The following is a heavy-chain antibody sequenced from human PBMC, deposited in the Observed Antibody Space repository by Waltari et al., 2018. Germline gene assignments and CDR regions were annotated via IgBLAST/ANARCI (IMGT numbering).Heavy chain of an antibody. Sequence: QVQLVQSGAEVKKPGASVKVSCKASGYTFTGYYMHWVRQAPGQGLEWMGRINPNSGGTNYAQKFQGRVTMTRDTSISTAYMELSRLGSDDTAVYYCVDIAAAGSPFDYWGQGTLVTVSS. CDR1: GYTFTGYY. D-gene: IGHD6-13*01. CDR2: INPNSGGT. J-gene: IGHJ4*02. V-gene: IGHV1-2*06. CDR3: VDIAAAGSPFDY.